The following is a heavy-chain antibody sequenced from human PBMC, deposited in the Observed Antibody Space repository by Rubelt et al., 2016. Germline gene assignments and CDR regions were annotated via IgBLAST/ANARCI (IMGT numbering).Heavy chain of an antibody. CDR1: GYSFTTYW. V-gene: IGHV5-51*01. CDR2: IYPGDSDT. D-gene: IGHD1-26*01. Sequence: EVQLVQSGAEVKKPGESLKISCKGSGYSFTTYWIGWVRQMPGKGLECMGIIYPGDSDTRYSPSFQGQGTNPADKSIGTAYLQWSSLKASDTAMYYCARLRGSPQGAAFDIWGQGTMVTVSS. CDR3: ARLRGSPQGAAFDI. J-gene: IGHJ3*02.